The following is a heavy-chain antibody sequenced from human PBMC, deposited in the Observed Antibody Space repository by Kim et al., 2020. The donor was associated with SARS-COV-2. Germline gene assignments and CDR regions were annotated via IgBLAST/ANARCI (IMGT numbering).Heavy chain of an antibody. D-gene: IGHD2-2*01. Sequence: ASVKVSCKASGYTFTSYGISWVRQAPGQGLEWMGWISAYNGNTNYAQKLQGRVTMTTDTSTSTAYMELRSLRSDDTAVYYCARDDIVVVPAARGAYYYYYGMDVWGQGTTVTVSS. J-gene: IGHJ6*02. CDR1: GYTFTSYG. CDR3: ARDDIVVVPAARGAYYYYYGMDV. V-gene: IGHV1-18*01. CDR2: ISAYNGNT.